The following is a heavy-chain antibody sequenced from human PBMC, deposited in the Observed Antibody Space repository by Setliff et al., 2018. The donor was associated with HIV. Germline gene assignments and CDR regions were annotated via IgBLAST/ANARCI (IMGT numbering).Heavy chain of an antibody. V-gene: IGHV4-34*01. D-gene: IGHD6-6*01. CDR1: GGSFSGYY. Sequence: SETLSLTCAVYGGSFSGYYWSWIRQPPGKGLGWIGEINHSGSTNYNPSLKSRVTISVDTSKNQFSLKLSSVTAADTAVYYCARVHAKPKRTLALVVRGSRIDPWGQGTLVTVSS. CDR3: ARVHAKPKRTLALVVRGSRIDP. CDR2: INHSGST. J-gene: IGHJ5*02.